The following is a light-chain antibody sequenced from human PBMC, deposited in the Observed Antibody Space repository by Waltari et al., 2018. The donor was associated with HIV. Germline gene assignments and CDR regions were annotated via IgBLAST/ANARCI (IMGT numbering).Light chain of an antibody. CDR2: WAS. V-gene: IGKV4-1*01. Sequence: DIVMTQSPESLAVSLGERATINCKSSQSVLYSSNNKNYLSWYQQKPGQGPKLFIYWASTRESGVPDRFSGSGSGTDFTLTISDLQAEDVAVYYCQQYYSRPPTFGGGTKVEIK. CDR3: QQYYSRPPT. J-gene: IGKJ4*01. CDR1: QSVLYSSNNKNY.